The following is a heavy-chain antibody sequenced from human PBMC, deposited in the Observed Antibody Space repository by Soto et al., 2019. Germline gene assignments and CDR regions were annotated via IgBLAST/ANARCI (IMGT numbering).Heavy chain of an antibody. CDR1: GFTVSSKY. CDR3: ARDLYDFWSGYYSMAY. D-gene: IGHD3-3*01. Sequence: GGSLRLSCAASGFTVSSKYMSWVRQAPGKGLEWVSVIYSGGSTYYADSVKGRFTISRDNSKNTLYLQMNSLRAEDTAVYYCARDLYDFWSGYYSMAYWGQGTLVTVSS. CDR2: IYSGGST. J-gene: IGHJ4*02. V-gene: IGHV3-66*01.